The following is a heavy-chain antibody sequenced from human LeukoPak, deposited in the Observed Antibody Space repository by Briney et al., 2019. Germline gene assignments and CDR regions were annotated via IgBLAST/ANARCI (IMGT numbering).Heavy chain of an antibody. D-gene: IGHD6-6*01. CDR2: ISAYNGNT. V-gene: IGHV1-18*01. Sequence: WMGWISAYNGNTNYAQKLQGRVTMTTDTSTSTAYMELRSLRSDDTAVYYCARGSSSFDYWGQGTLVTVSS. J-gene: IGHJ4*02. CDR3: ARGSSSFDY.